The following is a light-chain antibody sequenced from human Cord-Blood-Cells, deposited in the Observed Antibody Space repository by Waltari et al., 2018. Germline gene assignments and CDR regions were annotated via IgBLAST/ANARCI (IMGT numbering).Light chain of an antibody. J-gene: IGKJ4*01. CDR2: GAS. V-gene: IGKV3-15*01. Sequence: TLSCRASQSVSSNLAWYQQKPGQAPRLLIYGASTRATGIPARFSGSGSGTEFTLTISSLQSEDFAVYYCQQYNNWPPLTFGGGTKVEIK. CDR3: QQYNNWPPLT. CDR1: QSVSSN.